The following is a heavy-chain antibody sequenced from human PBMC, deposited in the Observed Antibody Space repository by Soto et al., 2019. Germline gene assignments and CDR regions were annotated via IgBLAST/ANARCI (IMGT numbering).Heavy chain of an antibody. CDR2: ISSSSSYT. CDR1: GFTFSDYY. D-gene: IGHD3-22*01. J-gene: IGHJ3*02. CDR3: ARDYDSSGYVDGLDAFDI. Sequence: GGSLRLSCAASGFTFSDYYMSWILQAPGKGLEWVSYISSSSSYTNYADSVKGRFTISRDNAKNSLYLQMNSLRAEDTAVYYCARDYDSSGYVDGLDAFDIWGQGTMVTVSS. V-gene: IGHV3-11*06.